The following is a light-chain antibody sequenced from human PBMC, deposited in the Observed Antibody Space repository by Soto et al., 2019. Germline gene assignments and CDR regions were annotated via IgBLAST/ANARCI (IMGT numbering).Light chain of an antibody. CDR2: GAS. V-gene: IGKV3-15*01. CDR1: QSVSSN. J-gene: IGKJ5*01. Sequence: EIVMTQSPATLSVSPGERATLSCRASQSVSSNLAWYQQKPGQAPRLLIYGASTRAPGIPARFSGSGSGTEFTLTISSLQSEDFAVYYCQQYSNWRPPITFGQGTRLEI. CDR3: QQYSNWRPPIT.